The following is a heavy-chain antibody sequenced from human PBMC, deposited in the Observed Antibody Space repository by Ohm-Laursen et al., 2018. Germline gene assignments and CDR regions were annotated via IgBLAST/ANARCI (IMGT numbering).Heavy chain of an antibody. J-gene: IGHJ4*02. CDR3: ARGEQQLVPYYFDY. D-gene: IGHD6-13*01. V-gene: IGHV1-8*01. Sequence: SVKVSCKASGYTFTSYDINWVRQATGQGLEWMGWMNPNSGNTGYAQKFQGRVTMTRNTSISTAYMELSSLRSEDTAVYYCARGEQQLVPYYFDYWGQGTLVTVSS. CDR1: GYTFTSYD. CDR2: MNPNSGNT.